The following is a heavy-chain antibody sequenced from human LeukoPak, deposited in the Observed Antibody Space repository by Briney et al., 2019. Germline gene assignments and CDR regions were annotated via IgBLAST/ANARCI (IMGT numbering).Heavy chain of an antibody. D-gene: IGHD3-10*01. CDR3: ARVRLWFGESDYYYYGMDV. CDR2: IDTSGGHT. Sequence: GGSLRLSCAASGFTFSSYAMSWVRQAPGKGLKWVSAIDTSGGHTYYADSVKGRFTISRDNSKNTLYLQMNSLRAEDTAVYYCARVRLWFGESDYYYYGMDVWGQGTTVTVSS. V-gene: IGHV3-23*01. CDR1: GFTFSSYA. J-gene: IGHJ6*02.